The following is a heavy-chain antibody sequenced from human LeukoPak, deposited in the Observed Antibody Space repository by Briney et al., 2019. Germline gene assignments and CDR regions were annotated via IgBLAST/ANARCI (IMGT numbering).Heavy chain of an antibody. CDR3: AREGGGSGGYSMIDFDF. CDR2: ISSSGSPI. V-gene: IGHV3-48*03. D-gene: IGHD3-10*01. J-gene: IGHJ4*02. Sequence: GGSLRLSCAASGFTFSNYEMNWVRQAPGKGLEWVSYISSSGSPIYYADSVKGRFTISRDNAKNSLSLQMNSLRAEDTAVYYCAREGGGSGGYSMIDFDFWGQGTLVTVSS. CDR1: GFTFSNYE.